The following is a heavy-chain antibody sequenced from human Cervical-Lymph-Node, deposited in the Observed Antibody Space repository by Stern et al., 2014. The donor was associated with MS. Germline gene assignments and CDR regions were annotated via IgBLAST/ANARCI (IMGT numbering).Heavy chain of an antibody. D-gene: IGHD2-15*01. CDR1: GYTFTSYY. Sequence: VQLVQSGAEVKKPGASVKVSCKASGYTFTSYYMHWVRQAPGQGLEWMGLINPSGGSTSYAQKFQGRVTMTRDTSTSTVYMELSSLRSEDTAVYYCARIARRTSCRGGSCPLDYWGQGTLVTVSS. CDR2: INPSGGST. V-gene: IGHV1-46*03. CDR3: ARIARRTSCRGGSCPLDY. J-gene: IGHJ4*02.